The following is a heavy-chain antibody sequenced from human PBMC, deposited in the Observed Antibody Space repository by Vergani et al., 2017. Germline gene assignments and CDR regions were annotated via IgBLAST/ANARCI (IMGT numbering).Heavy chain of an antibody. CDR2: ISAYNGNT. J-gene: IGHJ6*02. V-gene: IGHV1-18*04. D-gene: IGHD2-2*01. CDR1: GYTFTNYY. Sequence: QVQLVQSGTEVKMPGASVRVSCKTSGYTFTNYYIHWVRQAPGQGLEWMGWISAYNGNTNYAQKLQGRVTMTTDTSTSTAYMELRSLRSDDTAVYYCARDPDIVVVPAAPYYYYYYGMDVWGQGTTVTVSS. CDR3: ARDPDIVVVPAAPYYYYYYGMDV.